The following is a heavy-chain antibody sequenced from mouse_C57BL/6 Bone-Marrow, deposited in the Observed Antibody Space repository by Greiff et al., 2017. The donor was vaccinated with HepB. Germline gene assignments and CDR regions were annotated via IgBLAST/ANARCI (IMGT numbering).Heavy chain of an antibody. V-gene: IGHV1-81*01. CDR3: ARAQVPYFDY. CDR1: GYTFTSYG. D-gene: IGHD3-2*02. CDR2: IYPRSGNT. J-gene: IGHJ2*01. Sequence: QVQLKESGAELARPGASVKLSCKASGYTFTSYGISWVKQRTGQGLEWIGEIYPRSGNTYYNEKFKGKATLTADKSSSTAYMELRSLTSEDSAVYFCARAQVPYFDYWGQGTTLTVSS.